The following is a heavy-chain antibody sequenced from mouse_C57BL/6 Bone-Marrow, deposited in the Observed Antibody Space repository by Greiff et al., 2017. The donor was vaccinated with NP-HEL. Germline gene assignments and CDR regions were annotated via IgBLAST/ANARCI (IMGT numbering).Heavy chain of an antibody. CDR3: AKGDGYYENFDY. J-gene: IGHJ2*01. CDR2: IYPGDGDT. CDR1: GYAFSSSW. Sequence: QVQLQQSGPELVKPGASVKISCKASGYAFSSSWMNWVKQRPGQGLEWIGRIYPGDGDTNYNGKFKGKATLTADKSSSTAYMQLSSLTSEDSAVYFCAKGDGYYENFDYWGQGTTLTVSS. V-gene: IGHV1-82*01. D-gene: IGHD2-3*01.